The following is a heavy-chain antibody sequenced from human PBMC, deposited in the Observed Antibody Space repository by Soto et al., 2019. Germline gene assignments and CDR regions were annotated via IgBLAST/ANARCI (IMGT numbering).Heavy chain of an antibody. CDR2: ISAYNGNT. Sequence: QVPLVQSGAEVKKPGASVKVSCKASGYTFTSYGISWVRQAPGQGLEWMGWISAYNGNTNYAQKVQGRVTMTTDTSTSRAYIELRSLRSDDTAVYYCARGAGILHYYYSMDVWGQGTTVTVSS. J-gene: IGHJ6*02. CDR3: ARGAGILHYYYSMDV. D-gene: IGHD3-3*01. CDR1: GYTFTSYG. V-gene: IGHV1-18*01.